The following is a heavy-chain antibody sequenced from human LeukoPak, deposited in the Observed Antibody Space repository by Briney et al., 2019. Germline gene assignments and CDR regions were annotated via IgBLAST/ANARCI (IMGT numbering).Heavy chain of an antibody. V-gene: IGHV4-4*02. J-gene: IGHJ4*02. CDR3: TRENRPFCTFAY. D-gene: IGHD3-3*02. Sequence: PSETLSLTCGVSGGSIDITNYWSWVRQAPGKGLERIGEISHSGTTNYNPSLRSRVTMFLDRANNQFSLSLTSVTHEDSAVYYCTRENRPFCTFAYWGQGVLVTVSS. CDR1: GGSIDITNY. CDR2: ISHSGTT.